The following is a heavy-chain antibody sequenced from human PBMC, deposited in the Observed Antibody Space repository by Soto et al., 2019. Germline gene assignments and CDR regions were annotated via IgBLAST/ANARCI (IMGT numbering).Heavy chain of an antibody. D-gene: IGHD2-21*02. V-gene: IGHV4-59*08. CDR1: GGSISSYY. J-gene: IGHJ4*02. CDR2: IYYSGST. CDR3: ARQTLGVTVIDY. Sequence: SETLSLTCTVSGGSISSYYWSWIRQPPGKGLEWIGYIYYSGSTNYNPSLKSRVTISVDTSKNQFSLKLSSVTAADTAVYYCARQTLGVTVIDYWGQGTLVTVSS.